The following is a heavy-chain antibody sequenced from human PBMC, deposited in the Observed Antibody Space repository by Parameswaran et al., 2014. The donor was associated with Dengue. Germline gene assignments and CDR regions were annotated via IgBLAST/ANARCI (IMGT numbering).Heavy chain of an antibody. CDR3: ARGINYYESGPGVYFDY. D-gene: IGHD3-22*01. J-gene: IGHJ4*02. V-gene: IGHV1-69*01. CDR2: IFPLLGPP. Sequence: WVRQAPGQGLGWMGGIFPLLGPPYYAQKFQDRVTITADASTSTVYMELSSLRSEDTAVYYCARGINYYESGPGVYFDYWGQGTQVTVSS.